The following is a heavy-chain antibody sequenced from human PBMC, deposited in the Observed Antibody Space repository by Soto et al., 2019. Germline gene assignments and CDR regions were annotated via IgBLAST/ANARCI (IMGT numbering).Heavy chain of an antibody. Sequence: GGSLRLSCVASGFSISTHALTWVRKAPGKGLEWVSSFSGRSGDTYYAASVKGRFTISGDSSKNTVILQMNNLRADDTALYYWARASSAWPTYFGAWGQGIQVTVGS. CDR2: FSGRSGDT. D-gene: IGHD6-19*01. J-gene: IGHJ4*02. CDR1: GFSISTHA. V-gene: IGHV3-23*01. CDR3: ARASSAWPTYFGA.